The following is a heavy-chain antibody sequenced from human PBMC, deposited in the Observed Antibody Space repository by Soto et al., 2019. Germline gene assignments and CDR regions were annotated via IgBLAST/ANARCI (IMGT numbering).Heavy chain of an antibody. V-gene: IGHV1-46*01. CDR1: GYTFTNYY. CDR2: INPSGGST. D-gene: IGHD3-16*01. J-gene: IGHJ4*02. CDR3: AKTYGFLGGYYFDY. Sequence: ASVKVSCKASGYTFTNYYIHWVRQAPGQGLEWMAVINPSGGSTRYAQKFQGRVTMTRDTSTSTVYMELSSLRSEDTAVYYCAKTYGFLGGYYFDYWGQGTLVTVSS.